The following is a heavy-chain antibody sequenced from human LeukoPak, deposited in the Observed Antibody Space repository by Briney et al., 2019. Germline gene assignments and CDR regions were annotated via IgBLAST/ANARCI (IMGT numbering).Heavy chain of an antibody. V-gene: IGHV3-74*01. CDR1: RFIFSSYW. Sequence: GGSLRLSCAASRFIFSSYWMHWVRQAPGKGLVWVSRINSDGSATNYADSVKGRFTISRDNTKNTLYLQMNSLRVGDTAVYYCVRAVTTGNFDYWGRGTLVTVSS. J-gene: IGHJ4*02. CDR3: VRAVTTGNFDY. D-gene: IGHD4-17*01. CDR2: INSDGSAT.